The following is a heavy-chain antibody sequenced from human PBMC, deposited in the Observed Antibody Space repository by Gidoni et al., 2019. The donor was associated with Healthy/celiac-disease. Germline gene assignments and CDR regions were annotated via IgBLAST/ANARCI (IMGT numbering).Heavy chain of an antibody. CDR1: GGSFSGSY. CDR3: ARARPTYYYDSSAANAFDI. V-gene: IGHV4-34*01. D-gene: IGHD3-22*01. J-gene: IGHJ3*02. CDR2: ITHSGST. Sequence: QVQLQQWGAGLLTPSETLSLTCAVYGGSFSGSYWSWIRQPPGKGLEWIGEITHSGSTNYNPSLKSRVTISVDTSKNQFSLKLSSVTAADTAVYYCARARPTYYYDSSAANAFDIWGQGTMVTVSS.